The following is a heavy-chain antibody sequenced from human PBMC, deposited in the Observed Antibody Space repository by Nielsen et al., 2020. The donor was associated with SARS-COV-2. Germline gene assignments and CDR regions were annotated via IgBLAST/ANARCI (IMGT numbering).Heavy chain of an antibody. V-gene: IGHV3-33*08. J-gene: IGHJ6*03. CDR2: IWYDGSNK. D-gene: IGHD3-16*01. CDR3: ARGRCTCCNCAKLGGYMDV. Sequence: GESLKISCAASGFTFSSYGMHWVRQAPGKGLEWVAVIWYDGSNKYHADSVKGRFTISRDNSKNTLFLQMNNLRAEDTAVYYCARGRCTCCNCAKLGGYMDVWGKGTTVTVSS. CDR1: GFTFSSYG.